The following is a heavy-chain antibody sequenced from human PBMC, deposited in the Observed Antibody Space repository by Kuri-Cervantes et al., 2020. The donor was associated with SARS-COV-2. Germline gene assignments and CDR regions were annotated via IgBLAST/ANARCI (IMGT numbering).Heavy chain of an antibody. CDR3: AKSDWFDP. CDR2: SKYDGGSP. V-gene: IGHV3-74*01. CDR1: GFSLSGSW. Sequence: GESLKISCAASGFSLSGSWMHWVRQVPGKGPVWVARSKYDGGSPSYADSVSGRFTISRDNAKNMLYLQMNSLRVEDTAVYYCAKSDWFDPWGQGTLVTVSS. J-gene: IGHJ5*02.